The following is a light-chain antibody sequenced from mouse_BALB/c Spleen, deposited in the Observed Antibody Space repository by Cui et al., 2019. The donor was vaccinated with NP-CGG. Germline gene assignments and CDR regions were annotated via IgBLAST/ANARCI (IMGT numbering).Light chain of an antibody. CDR1: TGAVTTSNY. Sequence: QAVVTQESALTTSPGETVTLTCRSSTGAVTTSNYANWVQEKPDHLFTGLIGGTNNRVPGIPARFSGSLIGDKAALTITGAQTEDEAIYFCAWYSNHWVSGGGTKLTVL. J-gene: IGLJ1*01. CDR2: GTN. CDR3: AWYSNHWV. V-gene: IGLV1*01.